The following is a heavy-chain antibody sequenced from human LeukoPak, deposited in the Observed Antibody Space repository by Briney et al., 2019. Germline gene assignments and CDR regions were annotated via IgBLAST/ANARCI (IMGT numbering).Heavy chain of an antibody. CDR2: VNRDGSET. J-gene: IGHJ6*02. CDR1: GFAMSSHW. V-gene: IGHV3-7*03. CDR3: ARNNGMDV. Sequence: GSLRLSCAASGFAMSSHWMTWVRQVPGRGPEWVANVNRDGSETYYLDSVKGRFTISKDNAKNSLYLQMNSLRAEDTALYHCARNNGMDVWGQGTTVIVSS.